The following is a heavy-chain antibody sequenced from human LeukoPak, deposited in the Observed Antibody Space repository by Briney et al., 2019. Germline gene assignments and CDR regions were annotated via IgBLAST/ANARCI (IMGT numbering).Heavy chain of an antibody. Sequence: SGTLSLTCTVSGGSISSSGYYWSWLRQHPGKGLEWIGYIYYSGTTYYNPSLKSRVTISVDTSKNQFSLKLFSVTAADTAVYYCAREDYYDSSGYLDYWGQGTLVTVSS. CDR1: GGSISSSGYY. CDR2: IYYSGTT. V-gene: IGHV4-31*03. J-gene: IGHJ4*02. CDR3: AREDYYDSSGYLDY. D-gene: IGHD3-22*01.